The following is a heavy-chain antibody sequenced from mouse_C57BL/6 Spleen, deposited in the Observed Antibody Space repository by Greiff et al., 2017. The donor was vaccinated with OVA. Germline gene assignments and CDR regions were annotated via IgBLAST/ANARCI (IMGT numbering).Heavy chain of an antibody. Sequence: QVQLQQPGAELVKPGASVKLSCKASGYTFTSYWMHWVKQRPGQGLEWIGMIHPNSGSTNYNEKFKSKATLTVDKSSSTAYMQLSSLTSEDSAVYYCARRGDYGSSYDDWGQGTTLTVSS. CDR2: IHPNSGST. V-gene: IGHV1-64*01. D-gene: IGHD1-1*01. CDR1: GYTFTSYW. CDR3: ARRGDYGSSYDD. J-gene: IGHJ2*01.